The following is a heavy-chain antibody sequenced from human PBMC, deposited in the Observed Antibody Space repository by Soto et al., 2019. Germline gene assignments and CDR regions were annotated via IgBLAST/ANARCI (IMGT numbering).Heavy chain of an antibody. D-gene: IGHD3-10*01. Sequence: QVHLVQSGAEVKKPGASVKVSCKGSGYDFTTYGITWVRQAPGQGLEWMAWISAHNGNTDYAQKLQGRVTVTRDTSTSTAYMELRSQRSDDTAAYYCARGRSGAYSGQGALVTASS. J-gene: IGHJ4*02. V-gene: IGHV1-18*01. CDR2: ISAHNGNT. CDR3: ARGRSGAY. CDR1: GYDFTTYG.